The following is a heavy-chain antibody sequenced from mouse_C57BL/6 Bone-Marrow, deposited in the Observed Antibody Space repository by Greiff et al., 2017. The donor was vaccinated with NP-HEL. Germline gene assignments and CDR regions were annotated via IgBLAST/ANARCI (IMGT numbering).Heavy chain of an antibody. Sequence: EVQLQQSGPELVKPGASVKISCKASGYTFTDYYMNWVKQSHGKSLEWIGDINPNNGGTSYNQKFKGKATLTVDKSSSTAYMELRSLTSEDSAVYYCASSTTKGYWGQGTTLTVSS. J-gene: IGHJ2*01. CDR2: INPNNGGT. V-gene: IGHV1-26*01. D-gene: IGHD1-1*01. CDR1: GYTFTDYY. CDR3: ASSTTKGY.